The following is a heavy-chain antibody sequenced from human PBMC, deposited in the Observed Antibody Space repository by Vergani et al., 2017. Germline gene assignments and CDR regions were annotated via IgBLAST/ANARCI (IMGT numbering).Heavy chain of an antibody. V-gene: IGHV3-9*01. J-gene: IGHJ4*02. CDR3: ARGSSDYYDSSGYYGY. Sequence: EVQLVESGGGLVQPGRSLRLSCAASGFTFDDYAMHWVRQAPGKGLEWVSGISWNSGSIGYADSVKGRFTISRDNAKNSLYLQMNSLRAEDTAVYYCARGSSDYYDSSGYYGYWGQGTLVTVSS. CDR2: ISWNSGSI. D-gene: IGHD3-22*01. CDR1: GFTFDDYA.